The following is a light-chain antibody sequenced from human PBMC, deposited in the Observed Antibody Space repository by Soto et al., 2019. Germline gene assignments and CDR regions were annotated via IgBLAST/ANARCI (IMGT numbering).Light chain of an antibody. V-gene: IGKV3-15*01. CDR2: DVS. Sequence: EIVMTQSPRTLSVSPGEIATLSCRAGQGVTTNFAWYQQKSGQSPRLLIYDVSIRATGVPARFSGTGSETDFTITISGLQSEDSAVYFCQPYNNWPFSVGPVTRLEIK. CDR1: QGVTTN. CDR3: QPYNNWPFS. J-gene: IGKJ5*01.